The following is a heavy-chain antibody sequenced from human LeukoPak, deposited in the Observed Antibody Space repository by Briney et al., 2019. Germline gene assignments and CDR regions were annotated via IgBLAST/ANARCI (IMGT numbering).Heavy chain of an antibody. Sequence: SETLSLTCTVSGYSISIGYYWGWIGQPPGKGLEGIGSVYQRGNTYYNPSLKSRVTISVDTSKNHFSLRLSPVTSADRPVYYFVRSDYGGKNYYHMDVWGKGNTVTVSS. CDR3: VRSDYGGKNYYHMDV. J-gene: IGHJ6*03. CDR2: VYQRGNT. D-gene: IGHD4-23*01. CDR1: GYSISIGYY. V-gene: IGHV4-38-2*02.